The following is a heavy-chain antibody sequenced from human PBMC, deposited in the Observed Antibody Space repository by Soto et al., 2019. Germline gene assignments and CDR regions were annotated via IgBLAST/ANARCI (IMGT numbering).Heavy chain of an antibody. CDR2: IYYSGST. D-gene: IGHD4-4*01. CDR1: GGPISSGGYY. V-gene: IGHV4-31*03. CDR3: ASTYNTVTRNDY. J-gene: IGHJ4*02. Sequence: SETLSLTCTVSGGPISSGGYYWSWIRQHPGKGLEWIGYIYYSGSTYYNPSLKSRVTISVDTSKNQFSLKLNSVTAADTAVYYCASTYNTVTRNDYWGQGTLVTVSS.